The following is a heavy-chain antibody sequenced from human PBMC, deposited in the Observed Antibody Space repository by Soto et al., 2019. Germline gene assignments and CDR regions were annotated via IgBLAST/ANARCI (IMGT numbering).Heavy chain of an antibody. D-gene: IGHD1-26*01. CDR2: IYYSGSP. V-gene: IGHV4-31*03. CDR3: ARSGNTGSYYVCDY. CDR1: GGSISSGGYY. J-gene: IGHJ4*02. Sequence: SETLSLTCSVSGGSISSGGYYWSWIRQHPGKGLEWIGYIYYSGSPHYNPSLKSRVTISVDTSKNQFSLNLSSVTAADTAVYYCARSGNTGSYYVCDYWGQGTLVTVSS.